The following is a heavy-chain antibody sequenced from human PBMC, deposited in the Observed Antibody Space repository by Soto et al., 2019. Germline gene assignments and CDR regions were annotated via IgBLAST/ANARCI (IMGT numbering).Heavy chain of an antibody. CDR1: GFTFGRYW. J-gene: IGHJ2*01. D-gene: IGHD2-2*01. V-gene: IGHV3-7*03. CDR2: IKQDGTEK. CDR3: ARFATSPFDYWYFDL. Sequence: SGGPLRLSCAASGFTFGRYWLCWVRQAPGKGLEWVANIKQDGTEKYYGDSVKGRFTISGDNAKNSLYLQMNSLRAEDTAVYYCARFATSPFDYWYFDLWGRGALVTVSS.